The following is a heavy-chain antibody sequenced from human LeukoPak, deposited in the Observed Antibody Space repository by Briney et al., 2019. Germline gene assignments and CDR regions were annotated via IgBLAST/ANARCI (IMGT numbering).Heavy chain of an antibody. CDR1: GFPFSTYS. Sequence: PGGSLRLSCAASGFPFSTYSMHWVRQAPGKGLEWVAVMSADGRSKNYADSVKGRFSISRDNSKNTLYLQMNSLRAEDTAVYYCAKKFRGTTVISGDYFDYWGQGTLVTVSP. CDR2: MSADGRSK. D-gene: IGHD4-17*01. CDR3: AKKFRGTTVISGDYFDY. V-gene: IGHV3-30*18. J-gene: IGHJ4*02.